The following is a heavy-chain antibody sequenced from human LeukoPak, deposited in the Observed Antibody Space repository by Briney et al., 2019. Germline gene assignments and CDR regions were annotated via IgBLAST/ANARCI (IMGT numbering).Heavy chain of an antibody. CDR3: AKSGSIQLDNYYGMDV. D-gene: IGHD6-13*01. Sequence: GGSLRLSCAASGFTFDDYAMHWVRHAPGKGLEWVSGIGWNSGSIGYADSVKGRFTISRDNAKNSLYLQMNSLRAEDTALYYCAKSGSIQLDNYYGMDVWGQGTTVTVSS. CDR2: IGWNSGSI. J-gene: IGHJ6*02. V-gene: IGHV3-9*01. CDR1: GFTFDDYA.